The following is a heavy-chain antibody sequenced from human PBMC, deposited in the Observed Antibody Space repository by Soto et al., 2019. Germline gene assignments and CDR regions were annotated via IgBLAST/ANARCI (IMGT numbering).Heavy chain of an antibody. CDR3: ARDLVAARPNIVHY. CDR2: INPNSGGT. J-gene: IGHJ4*02. Sequence: ASVKVSCKASGYTFTGYYMHWVRQAPGQGLEWMGWINPNSGGTNYAQKFQGRVTMTRDTSISTAYMELSRLRSDDTAVYYCARDLVAARPNIVHYWGQGTRGTVSS. CDR1: GYTFTGYY. V-gene: IGHV1-2*02. D-gene: IGHD6-6*01.